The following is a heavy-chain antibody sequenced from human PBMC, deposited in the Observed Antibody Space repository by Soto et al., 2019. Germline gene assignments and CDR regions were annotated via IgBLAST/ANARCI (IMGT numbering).Heavy chain of an antibody. CDR3: VKSRGGNNFDFFD. V-gene: IGHV3-64D*06. Sequence: LRLSCSASGFTFISYAIHWVRQAPGRGLEYVSGVRGNGDPPFYADSVKGRFTISRDNSKNTLYLQMSSLSADDTAVYYCVKSRGGNNFDFFDWGQGALVTVSS. D-gene: IGHD5-12*01. CDR2: VRGNGDPP. CDR1: GFTFISYA. J-gene: IGHJ4*02.